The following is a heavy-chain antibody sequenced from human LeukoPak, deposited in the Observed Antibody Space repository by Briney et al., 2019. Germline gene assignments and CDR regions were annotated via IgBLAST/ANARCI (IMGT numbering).Heavy chain of an antibody. CDR3: AKNYYDSSAYYSDY. D-gene: IGHD3-22*01. CDR2: IHHSGST. V-gene: IGHV4-39*01. CDR1: GGSISSSSYY. Sequence: SETLSLTCTVSGGSISSSSYYGGWIRQPPGKGLEWIGKIHHSGSTYYNPSLKSRVTISVDTSKNQFSLKLSSVTAADTAVYYCAKNYYDSSAYYSDYWGQGTLVTVSS. J-gene: IGHJ4*02.